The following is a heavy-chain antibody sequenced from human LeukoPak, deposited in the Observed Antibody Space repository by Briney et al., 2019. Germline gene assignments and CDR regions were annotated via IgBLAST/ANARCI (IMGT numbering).Heavy chain of an antibody. D-gene: IGHD3-10*01. CDR2: ISWNSGSI. Sequence: PGGSLRLSCAASGFTFDDYAMHWVRQAPGKGLEWVSGISWNSGSIGYADSVKGRFTISRDNAKNSLYLQMNSLRAEDTALYYCAKDMGGSGSYSAFDIWGQGTMVTVSS. CDR3: AKDMGGSGSYSAFDI. J-gene: IGHJ3*02. V-gene: IGHV3-9*01. CDR1: GFTFDDYA.